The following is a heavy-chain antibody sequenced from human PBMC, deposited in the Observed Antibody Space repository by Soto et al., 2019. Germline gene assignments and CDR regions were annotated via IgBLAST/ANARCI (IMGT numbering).Heavy chain of an antibody. D-gene: IGHD2-15*01. CDR2: IRCDRSNK. J-gene: IGHJ4*02. Sequence: GGALRRSCAASGFTFSSYSMNWVRQAPGKGLEWVAFIRCDRSNKYYADSMKGRFTISRDNSKNTLYLQMNSLRAEDTAVYYCASSIVVVAATPSEYYFDYWGQGTLVTVSS. V-gene: IGHV3-30*02. CDR1: GFTFSSYS. CDR3: ASSIVVVAATPSEYYFDY.